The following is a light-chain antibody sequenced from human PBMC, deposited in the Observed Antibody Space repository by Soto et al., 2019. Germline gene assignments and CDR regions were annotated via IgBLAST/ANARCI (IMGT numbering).Light chain of an antibody. V-gene: IGKV1-5*03. CDR2: KAS. Sequence: DIEMTQSPSTLSASVGDRVTITCRASQTISNFLAWYQQRPGKAPKLLIYKASSLESGVPSRFSGGGSGTEFTLTISSLQPDDFATYFCQQFNSYPWTFGQGTKVEIK. CDR1: QTISNF. J-gene: IGKJ1*01. CDR3: QQFNSYPWT.